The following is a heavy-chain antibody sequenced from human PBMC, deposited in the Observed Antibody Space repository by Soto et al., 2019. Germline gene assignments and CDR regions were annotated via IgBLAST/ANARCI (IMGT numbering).Heavy chain of an antibody. CDR2: IIRSSSKI. J-gene: IGHJ5*02. D-gene: IGHD5-12*01. V-gene: IGHV3-21*01. Sequence: GGSLKLSCAAPEFTSSSYSITWARQAQGKGLEWASSIIRSSSKIYYAESVKGRFTITGDNAKSTVYMEMSSLRAEDTAVYYCARSWLRFFGFDPWGQGTLVTVSS. CDR3: ARSWLRFFGFDP. CDR1: EFTSSSYS.